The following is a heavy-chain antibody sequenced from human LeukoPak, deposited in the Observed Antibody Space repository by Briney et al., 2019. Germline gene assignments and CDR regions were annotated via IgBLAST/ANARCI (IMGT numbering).Heavy chain of an antibody. CDR3: ARRFRGYSGYDVFDY. V-gene: IGHV1-18*01. CDR1: GYTFTSYG. D-gene: IGHD5-12*01. J-gene: IGHJ4*02. Sequence: ASVKVSCKASGYTFTSYGISWVRQAPGQGLEWMGWISAYNGNTNYAQKLQGRVTMTTDTSTSTAYMELRSLRSGDTAVYYCARRFRGYSGYDVFDYWGQGTLVTVSS. CDR2: ISAYNGNT.